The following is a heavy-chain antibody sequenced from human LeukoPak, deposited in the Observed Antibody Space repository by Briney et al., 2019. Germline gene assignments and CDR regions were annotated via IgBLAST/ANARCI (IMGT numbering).Heavy chain of an antibody. CDR3: ARDSYSSIYWFDP. CDR1: GFTFSSYA. V-gene: IGHV3-30*04. CDR2: ISYDGSNK. J-gene: IGHJ5*02. Sequence: PGGSLRLFCAASGFTFSSYAMHWVRQAPGKGLEWVAVISYDGSNKYYADSVKGRFTISRDNSKNTLYLQMNSLRAEDTAVYYCARDSYSSIYWFDPWGQGTLVTVSS. D-gene: IGHD6-13*01.